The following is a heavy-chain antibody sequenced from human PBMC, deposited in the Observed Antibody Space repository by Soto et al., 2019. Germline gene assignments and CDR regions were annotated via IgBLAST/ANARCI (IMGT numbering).Heavy chain of an antibody. J-gene: IGHJ6*02. V-gene: IGHV1-69*12. Sequence: QVQLVQSGAEVKKPRSSVKVSCKASGDTLSSYAIRWVRQAPGQGLEWMGGIIPMFGASTYAQKFQARVTFTADESTATAYTELSSLISDDTAVYYCARDPKDPETYYYGLDVWGQGTMVTVSS. CDR2: IIPMFGAS. CDR3: ARDPKDPETYYYGLDV. CDR1: GDTLSSYA.